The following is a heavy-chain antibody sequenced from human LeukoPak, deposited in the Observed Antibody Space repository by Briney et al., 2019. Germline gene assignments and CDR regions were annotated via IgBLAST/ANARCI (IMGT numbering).Heavy chain of an antibody. Sequence: GGSLRLSCAVSGFTFSSYSMSWVRQAPGKGLEWVANIKQDGSEKYYVDSVKGRFTISRDNAKNSLYLQMNSLRAEDTAVYYCRIAEGTFDYWGQGTLVTVSS. D-gene: IGHD6-13*01. CDR1: GFTFSSYS. CDR3: RIAEGTFDY. V-gene: IGHV3-7*01. J-gene: IGHJ4*02. CDR2: IKQDGSEK.